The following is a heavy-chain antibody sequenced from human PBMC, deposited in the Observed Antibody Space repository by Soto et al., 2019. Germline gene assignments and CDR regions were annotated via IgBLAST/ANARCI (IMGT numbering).Heavy chain of an antibody. D-gene: IGHD3-10*01. CDR3: ARHHDYYGSGRTIPDTTFDY. CDR2: IYYSGST. J-gene: IGHJ4*02. V-gene: IGHV4-31*03. Sequence: SETLSLTCTVSGGSISSGGDYWSWIRQHPGKGLEWIGYIYYSGSTYYNPSLKSRVTISVDTSKNQFYLKLSSVTAADTALYYCARHHDYYGSGRTIPDTTFDYWGQGTLVTVSS. CDR1: GGSISSGGDY.